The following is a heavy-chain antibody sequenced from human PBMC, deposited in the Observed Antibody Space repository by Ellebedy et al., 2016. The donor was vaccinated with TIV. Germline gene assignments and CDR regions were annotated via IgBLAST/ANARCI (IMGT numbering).Heavy chain of an antibody. CDR2: IDYSGST. CDR3: ARDGVDGMDV. Sequence: SETLSLTCSVSGGSIRGYYWTWIRQTPGQGLEWIGNIDYSGSTKDNPALKSRITIAIDRSKNQSSLNLRSASAADTAVYFCARDGVDGMDVWGQGTTVVVSS. J-gene: IGHJ6*02. CDR1: GGSIRGYY. D-gene: IGHD2-15*01. V-gene: IGHV4-59*01.